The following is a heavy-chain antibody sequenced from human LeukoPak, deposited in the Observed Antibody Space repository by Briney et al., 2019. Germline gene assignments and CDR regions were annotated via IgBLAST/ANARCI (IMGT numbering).Heavy chain of an antibody. CDR2: IYSSGST. V-gene: IGHV4-59*02. Sequence: SETLSLTCSVTGGSVRSYFWTWIRQPPGKGLEWIGYIYSSGSTNYSPSLRSRLTMSIDTSNNQFSLRLSSVTTADTAVYFWARGIRSYGLDVWGRGTTVTVSS. D-gene: IGHD3-3*02. J-gene: IGHJ6*02. CDR3: ARGIRSYGLDV. CDR1: GGSVRSYF.